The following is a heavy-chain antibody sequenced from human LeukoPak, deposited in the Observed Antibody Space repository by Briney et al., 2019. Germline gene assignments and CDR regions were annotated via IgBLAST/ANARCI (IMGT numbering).Heavy chain of an antibody. D-gene: IGHD1-26*01. V-gene: IGHV3-7*03. Sequence: GGSLRLSCAASGFTLSSYWMSWVRQAPGKGLEWVANIKQDGSEKYYVDSVKGRFTISRDNAKNSLYLQMNSLRAEDTAVYYCARGRERYTFDYWGQGNLVTVSS. CDR2: IKQDGSEK. CDR1: GFTLSSYW. CDR3: ARGRERYTFDY. J-gene: IGHJ4*02.